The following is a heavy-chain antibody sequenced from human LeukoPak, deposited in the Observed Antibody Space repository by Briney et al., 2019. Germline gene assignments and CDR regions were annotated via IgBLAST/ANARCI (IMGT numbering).Heavy chain of an antibody. CDR3: ARERSMVRGVSWFDP. CDR1: GGSISSSDFN. Sequence: PSETLSLTCTVSGGSISSSDFNWGWIRQPPGKGLEWIGVISYSGSTYYNPSLKSRVTISVDTSKNQFSLKLSSVTAADTAVYYCARERSMVRGVSWFDPWGQGTLVTVSS. CDR2: ISYSGST. V-gene: IGHV4-39*07. D-gene: IGHD3-10*01. J-gene: IGHJ5*02.